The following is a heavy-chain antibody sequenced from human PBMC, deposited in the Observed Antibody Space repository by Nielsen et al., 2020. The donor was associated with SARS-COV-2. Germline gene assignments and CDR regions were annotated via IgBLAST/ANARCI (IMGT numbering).Heavy chain of an antibody. CDR1: GGSISSGGYY. D-gene: IGHD3-10*01. V-gene: IGHV4-39*07. Sequence: GSLRLSCTVSGGSISSGGYYWSWIRQPPGKGLEWIGEINHSGSTNYNPSLKSRVTISVDTSKNQFSLKLSSVTAADTAVYYCARVGRRFGESPWGQGTLVTVSS. CDR3: ARVGRRFGESP. CDR2: INHSGST. J-gene: IGHJ5*02.